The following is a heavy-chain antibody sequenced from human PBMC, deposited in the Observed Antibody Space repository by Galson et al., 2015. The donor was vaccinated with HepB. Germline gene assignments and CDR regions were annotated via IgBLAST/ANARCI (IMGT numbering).Heavy chain of an antibody. J-gene: IGHJ4*02. CDR3: ARNLLNAIAAAGADY. CDR1: GYTFTSYG. Sequence: SVKVSCKASGYTFTSYGISWVRQAPGQGLEWMGWISAYNGNTNYAQKLQGRVTMTTDTSTSTAYMELRSLRSDDTAVYYCARNLLNAIAAAGADYWGQGTLVTVSS. D-gene: IGHD6-13*01. CDR2: ISAYNGNT. V-gene: IGHV1-18*01.